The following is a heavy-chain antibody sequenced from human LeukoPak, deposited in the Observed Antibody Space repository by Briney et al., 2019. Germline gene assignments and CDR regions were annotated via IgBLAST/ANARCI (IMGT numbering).Heavy chain of an antibody. V-gene: IGHV3-23*01. Sequence: PGGSLRLSCAASGFTFSSYWMSWVRQAPGKGLEWVSSIIGSGSGGSTYYADSVKGRFTISRDNSKNTLYLQMNSLRAEDTDVYYCAKDQVVRGVIVPHFDYWGQGTLVTVSS. CDR2: IIGSGSGGST. D-gene: IGHD3-10*01. CDR3: AKDQVVRGVIVPHFDY. J-gene: IGHJ4*02. CDR1: GFTFSSYW.